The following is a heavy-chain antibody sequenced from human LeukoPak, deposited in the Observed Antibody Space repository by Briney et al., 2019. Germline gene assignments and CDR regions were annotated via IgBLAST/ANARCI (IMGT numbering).Heavy chain of an antibody. Sequence: WASVTVSCKASGYTFTGYYMHWVRQAPGQGLEWMGWINPNSGGTNYAQKFQGRVTMTRDTSISTAYMELSRLRSDDTAVYYCARVAGKMSGYDSDYWGQGTLVTVSS. CDR2: INPNSGGT. CDR1: GYTFTGYY. J-gene: IGHJ4*02. D-gene: IGHD5-12*01. CDR3: ARVAGKMSGYDSDY. V-gene: IGHV1-2*02.